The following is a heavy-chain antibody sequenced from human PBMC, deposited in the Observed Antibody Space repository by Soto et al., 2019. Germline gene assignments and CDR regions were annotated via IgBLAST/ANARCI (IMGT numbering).Heavy chain of an antibody. V-gene: IGHV4-4*07. CDR1: GGSISSYY. CDR2: IYTSGST. J-gene: IGHJ5*02. CDR3: ASIPRFCSSTSGSWFGP. Sequence: QVQLQESGPGLVKPSETLSLTCTVSGGSISSYYWSWIRQPAGKGLEWIGRIYTSGSTNYNPSLKSRVTMSVDTPKNQFSLNLSSWTAADTAVYYGASIPRFCSSTSGSWFGPGGQGTLVTVSS. D-gene: IGHD2-2*01.